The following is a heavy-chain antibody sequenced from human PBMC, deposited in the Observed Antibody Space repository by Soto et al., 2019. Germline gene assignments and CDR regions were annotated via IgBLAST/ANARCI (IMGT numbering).Heavy chain of an antibody. CDR1: GGSISSYY. D-gene: IGHD2-15*01. CDR3: ARSCSGGSCYLGGDYYYHYFMDF. V-gene: IGHV4-59*01. Sequence: PSETLSLTCTVSGGSISSYYWSWIRQPPGKGLEWIGYIYYSGSTNYNPSLKSRVTISVDTSKNQFSLKLSSVTAADTAVYYCARSCSGGSCYLGGDYYYHYFMDFWGKGSSVPVSS. CDR2: IYYSGST. J-gene: IGHJ6*03.